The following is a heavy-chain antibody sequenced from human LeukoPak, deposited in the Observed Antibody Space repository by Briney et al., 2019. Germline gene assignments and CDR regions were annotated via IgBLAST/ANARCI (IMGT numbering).Heavy chain of an antibody. D-gene: IGHD6-13*01. CDR2: IIPIFGTA. CDR3: ARDLGWGSSSWYHPHTVSNWFDP. V-gene: IGHV1-69*05. J-gene: IGHJ5*02. Sequence: SVKVSCKASGGTFSSYAISWVRQAPGQGLEWMGGIIPIFGTANYAQKFQGRVTITTDESTSTAYMELSSLRSEDTAVYYCARDLGWGSSSWYHPHTVSNWFDPWGQGTLVTVSS. CDR1: GGTFSSYA.